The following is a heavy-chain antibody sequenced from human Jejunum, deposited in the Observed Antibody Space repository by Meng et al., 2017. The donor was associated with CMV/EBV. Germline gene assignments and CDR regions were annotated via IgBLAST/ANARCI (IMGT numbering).Heavy chain of an antibody. CDR1: GFPVRTSG. CDR3: AKVGSYNHLDY. CDR2: ISGSGTNT. J-gene: IGHJ4*02. D-gene: IGHD1-14*01. V-gene: IGHV3-23*01. Sequence: AASGFPVRTSGMSWVRQAPGKGLEWVSTISGSGTNTYYADSVEGRFTISRDNSKNTLFLQMNSLRAEDTAAYYCAKVGSYNHLDYWGQGPLVTVSS.